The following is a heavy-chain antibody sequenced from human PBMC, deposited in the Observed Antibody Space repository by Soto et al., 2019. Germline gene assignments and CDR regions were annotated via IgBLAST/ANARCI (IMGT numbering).Heavy chain of an antibody. Sequence: ASLKVSCKASGGTFSIYAISWVRQAPGQGLEWMGGIIPIFGTANYAQKFQGRVTITADESTSTAYMELSSLRSEDTAVYYCARNMIVVVTTGMDVWGQGTTVTVSS. CDR1: GGTFSIYA. CDR2: IIPIFGTA. CDR3: ARNMIVVVTTGMDV. V-gene: IGHV1-69*13. D-gene: IGHD3-22*01. J-gene: IGHJ6*02.